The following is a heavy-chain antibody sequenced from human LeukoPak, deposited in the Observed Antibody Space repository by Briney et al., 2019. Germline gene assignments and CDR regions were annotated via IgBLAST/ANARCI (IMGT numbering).Heavy chain of an antibody. CDR1: GFTFSCYA. J-gene: IGHJ4*02. V-gene: IGHV3-23*01. CDR2: ISGSGGST. CDR3: AKDPDRIQLWWFDY. D-gene: IGHD5-18*01. Sequence: GGSLRLSCAASGFTFSCYAMSWVRQAPGKGLEWVSAISGSGGSTYYADSVKGRFTISRDNSKNTLYLQMNSLRAEDTAVYYCAKDPDRIQLWWFDYWGQGTLVTVSS.